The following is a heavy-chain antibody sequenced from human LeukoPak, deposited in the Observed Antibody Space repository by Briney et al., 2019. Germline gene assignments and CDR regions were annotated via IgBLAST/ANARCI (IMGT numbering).Heavy chain of an antibody. Sequence: GGSLRLSCAASGFTFSSYAMHWVRQAPGKGLEWVAVISYDGSNKYYADSVKGRFTISRDNSKNTLYLQMNSLRADDTAVYYCAKDGGGTDFDYWGQGTLVTVSS. CDR3: AKDGGGTDFDY. J-gene: IGHJ4*02. CDR2: ISYDGSNK. D-gene: IGHD1-26*01. CDR1: GFTFSSYA. V-gene: IGHV3-30-3*01.